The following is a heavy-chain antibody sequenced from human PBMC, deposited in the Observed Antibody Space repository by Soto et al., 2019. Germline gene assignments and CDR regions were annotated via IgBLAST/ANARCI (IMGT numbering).Heavy chain of an antibody. Sequence: QVQLVESGGGVVQPGRSLRLSCAASGFTFSSYAMHWVRQAPGKGLEWVAVISYDGSNKYYADSVKGGFTISRDNSKNTLYLQMNSMRAEDTAVYYCARGDELDAYYYGMDVWGQGTTVTVSS. CDR2: ISYDGSNK. J-gene: IGHJ6*02. D-gene: IGHD3-10*01. CDR1: GFTFSSYA. CDR3: ARGDELDAYYYGMDV. V-gene: IGHV3-30-3*01.